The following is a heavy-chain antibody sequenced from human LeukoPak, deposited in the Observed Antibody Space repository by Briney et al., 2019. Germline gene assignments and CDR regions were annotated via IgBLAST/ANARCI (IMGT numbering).Heavy chain of an antibody. CDR3: ARSGYSSSWYSID. J-gene: IGHJ4*02. Sequence: GSLRLSCAASGFTFSSYSMNWVRQAPGKGLEWVSSISSSSSYIYYADSVEGRFTISRDNAKNSLYLQMNSLRAEDTAVYYCARSGYSSSWYSIDWGQGTLVTVSS. CDR1: GFTFSSYS. CDR2: ISSSSSYI. V-gene: IGHV3-21*01. D-gene: IGHD6-13*01.